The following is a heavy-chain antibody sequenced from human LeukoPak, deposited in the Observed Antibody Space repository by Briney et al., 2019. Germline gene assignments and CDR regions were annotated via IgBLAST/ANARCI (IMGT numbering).Heavy chain of an antibody. D-gene: IGHD3-16*01. V-gene: IGHV5-10-1*01. Sequence: GESLSISCQRSRHSLTSYSITCVRQTPVKGLEWGGRIDPRDSYAMYSPSFQGHVTFSADPSISTAYLQSSSLKASDSAMYFCATLFTSETPFDYWGQGALATVSA. CDR2: IDPRDSYA. J-gene: IGHJ4*02. CDR1: RHSLTSYS. CDR3: ATLFTSETPFDY.